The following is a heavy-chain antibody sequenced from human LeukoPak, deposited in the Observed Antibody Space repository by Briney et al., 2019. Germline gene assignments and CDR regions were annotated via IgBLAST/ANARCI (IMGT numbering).Heavy chain of an antibody. J-gene: IGHJ6*02. CDR2: IYTSGST. V-gene: IGHV4-4*07. CDR3: ARQPPQYYGMDV. CDR1: GGSLSNYY. Sequence: SETLSPTCTVSGGSLSNYYWSWIRQPAGKGLEWIGRIYTSGSTNYNPSVKSRVTMSVDTSNNQFSLKLTSVTAADTAVYYCARQPPQYYGMDVWGQGTTVTVSS. D-gene: IGHD1-14*01.